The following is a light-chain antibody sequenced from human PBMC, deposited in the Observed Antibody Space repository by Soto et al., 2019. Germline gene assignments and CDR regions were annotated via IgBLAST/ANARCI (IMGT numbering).Light chain of an antibody. CDR1: QSLSSY. Sequence: IVLTQSPATLSLSPGERATLSCRASQSLSSYLAWYQQKPGQAPRLLIYDASNRASGIPARFSGSGSGTDFTLTISSLEPDDSAVYYCQQRRNWLFGQGTKVEIK. J-gene: IGKJ2*01. V-gene: IGKV3-11*01. CDR2: DAS. CDR3: QQRRNWL.